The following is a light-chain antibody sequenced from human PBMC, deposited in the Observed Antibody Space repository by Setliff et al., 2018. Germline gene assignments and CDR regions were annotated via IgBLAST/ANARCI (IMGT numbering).Light chain of an antibody. CDR3: SSYTTGSYV. Sequence: QSALTQSASVSGSPGQSITISCTGTISDVGAYNSVSWYQQYPGKAPKLMIFEVTNRPSGVSRRFSGSKSGNTASLTISGLQAEDEADYYCSSYTTGSYVFGTGTKVTVL. CDR2: EVT. J-gene: IGLJ1*01. CDR1: ISDVGAYNS. V-gene: IGLV2-14*01.